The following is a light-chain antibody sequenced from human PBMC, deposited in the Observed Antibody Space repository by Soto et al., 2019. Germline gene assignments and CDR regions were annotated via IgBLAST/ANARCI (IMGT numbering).Light chain of an antibody. J-gene: IGKJ3*01. CDR3: QQYYNYPVT. CDR2: AAS. CDR1: QGISSY. Sequence: AIRMTQSPSSFSASTGDRVTITCRASQGISSYLAWYQQRPGKAPKLLIYAASTLQSGVPSRFRGSGSGTDFTLSISSLQSEDFATYYCQQYYNYPVTFGPGTKVDIK. V-gene: IGKV1-8*01.